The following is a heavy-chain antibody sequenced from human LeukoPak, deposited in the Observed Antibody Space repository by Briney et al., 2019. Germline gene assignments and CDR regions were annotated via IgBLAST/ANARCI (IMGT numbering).Heavy chain of an antibody. Sequence: GGSLRLSCAASGFTFSSYAMSWVRQAPGKGLEWVSAISGSGGSTYYADSVKGRFTISRDNSKNTLYLQMNSLRAEDTAVYYCARDRGNYYDSSGSLNYYGMDVWGQGTTVTVSS. D-gene: IGHD3-22*01. CDR3: ARDRGNYYDSSGSLNYYGMDV. J-gene: IGHJ6*02. CDR2: ISGSGGST. CDR1: GFTFSSYA. V-gene: IGHV3-23*01.